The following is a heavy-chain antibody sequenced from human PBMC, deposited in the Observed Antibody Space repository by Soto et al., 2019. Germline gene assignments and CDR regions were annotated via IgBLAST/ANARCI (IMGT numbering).Heavy chain of an antibody. J-gene: IGHJ5*02. CDR1: GGSFSGYY. V-gene: IGHV4-34*01. D-gene: IGHD3-10*01. Sequence: QVQLQQWGAGLLKPSETLSLTCAVYGGSFSGYYWSWIRQPPGKGLEWIGEINHSGSTNYNPSLKSRFTISVDTSKNQFSLKLSSVTAADTAVYYCARGRRYYYGSGRTNNWFDPWGQGTLVTVSS. CDR2: INHSGST. CDR3: ARGRRYYYGSGRTNNWFDP.